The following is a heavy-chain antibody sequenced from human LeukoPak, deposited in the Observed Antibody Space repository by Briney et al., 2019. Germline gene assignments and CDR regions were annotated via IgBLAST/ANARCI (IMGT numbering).Heavy chain of an antibody. CDR2: IYYSGTL. Sequence: NPSETLSLTCTVSGGSISTSTYYWGWIRQPPGKGLEWLGSIYYSGTLYHNPSLKSRVTMSVDTSRNQFSLKLTSVTAADTAVYYCARLLYDRSGYYYFDFWGQGTLVTVSS. J-gene: IGHJ4*02. CDR1: GGSISTSTYY. V-gene: IGHV4-39*01. CDR3: ARLLYDRSGYYYFDF. D-gene: IGHD3-22*01.